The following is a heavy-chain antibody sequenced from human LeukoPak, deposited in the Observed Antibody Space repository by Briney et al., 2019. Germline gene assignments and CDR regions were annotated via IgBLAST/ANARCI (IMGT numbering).Heavy chain of an antibody. Sequence: GGSLRLSCAASGFTFSSYAMSWVRQAPGEGLEWVSAISGSGGSTYYADSVKGRFTISRDNSKNTLYLQMNSLRAEDTAVYYCANGGSYCSGGSCYPFPDWFDPWGQGTLVTVSS. CDR2: ISGSGGST. CDR3: ANGGSYCSGGSCYPFPDWFDP. D-gene: IGHD2-15*01. J-gene: IGHJ5*02. V-gene: IGHV3-23*01. CDR1: GFTFSSYA.